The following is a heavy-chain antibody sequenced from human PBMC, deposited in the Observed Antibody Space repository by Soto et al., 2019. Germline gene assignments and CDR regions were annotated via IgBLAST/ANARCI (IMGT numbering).Heavy chain of an antibody. CDR3: ARKGYCSGGSCYGWFDP. V-gene: IGHV1-69*01. Sequence: QVQLVQSGAEVKKPGSSVKVSCKASGGTFSSSAISWVRQAHGQGLEWMGGIIPIFGTANYAQKFQGRVTSTADESTSTAYMELSSLRSEDTAVYYCARKGYCSGGSCYGWFDPWGQGTLVTVSS. D-gene: IGHD2-15*01. CDR1: GGTFSSSA. CDR2: IIPIFGTA. J-gene: IGHJ5*02.